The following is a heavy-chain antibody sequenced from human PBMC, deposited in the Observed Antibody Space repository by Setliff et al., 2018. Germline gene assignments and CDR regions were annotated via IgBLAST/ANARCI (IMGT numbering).Heavy chain of an antibody. CDR3: STDAKFSDSFDSRGPDF. Sequence: GGSLRLSCAASGFIFNNTWMSWVRQAPGKGPEWIGRIKSKADGGATDYAAPLKGRFSISRDDSKHILFLQMNSLKPEDTAVYYCSTDAKFSDSFDSRGPDFWGQGTLVTVSS. CDR1: GFIFNNTW. J-gene: IGHJ4*02. V-gene: IGHV3-15*01. CDR2: IKSKADGGAT. D-gene: IGHD3-22*01.